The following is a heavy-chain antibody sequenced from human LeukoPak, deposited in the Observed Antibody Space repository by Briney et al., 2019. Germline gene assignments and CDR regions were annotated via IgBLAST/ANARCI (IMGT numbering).Heavy chain of an antibody. D-gene: IGHD2-2*01. J-gene: IGHJ6*02. V-gene: IGHV1-69*13. CDR2: IIPIFGTA. CDR1: GGTFSSYA. Sequence: TSVKVSCKASGGTFSSYAISWVRQAPGQGLEWMGGIIPIFGTANYAQKFQGRVTITADESTSTAYMELSSLRSEDTAVYYCARFLPLRYCSSTSCSQLDYYYYGMDVWGQGTTVTVSS. CDR3: ARFLPLRYCSSTSCSQLDYYYYGMDV.